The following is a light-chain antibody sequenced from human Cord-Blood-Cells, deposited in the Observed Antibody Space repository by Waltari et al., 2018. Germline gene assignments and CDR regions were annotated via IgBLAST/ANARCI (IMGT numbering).Light chain of an antibody. V-gene: IGKV1-39*01. J-gene: IGKJ1*01. CDR1: QSISSY. Sequence: DIQMTQSPSSRSASVGDRVTITCRASQSISSYLNWYQQKPGKAPKLLIYAAAILQSGVPSRFSGSGSGTDFTLTISSLQPEDFATYYCQQSYSTPPWTFGQGTKVEIK. CDR2: AAA. CDR3: QQSYSTPPWT.